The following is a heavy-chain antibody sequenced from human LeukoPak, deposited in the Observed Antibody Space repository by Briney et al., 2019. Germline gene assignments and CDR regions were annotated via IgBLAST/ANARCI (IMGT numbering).Heavy chain of an antibody. V-gene: IGHV1-46*01. D-gene: IGHD2-21*02. Sequence: GASVKVSCKASGYTFTSYYMHWVRQAPGQGLEWMGIIKPSGGSTSYAQKFQGRVTMTRDTSTSTVYMELSSLRSEDTAVYYCARAEQPIVVVTAILADFDYWGQGTLVTVSS. CDR2: IKPSGGST. J-gene: IGHJ4*02. CDR3: ARAEQPIVVVTAILADFDY. CDR1: GYTFTSYY.